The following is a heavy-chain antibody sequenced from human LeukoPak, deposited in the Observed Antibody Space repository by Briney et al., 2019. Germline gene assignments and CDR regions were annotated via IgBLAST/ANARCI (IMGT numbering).Heavy chain of an antibody. CDR3: ARGPLRYFDWSPHFDY. D-gene: IGHD3-9*01. V-gene: IGHV3-30*03. CDR2: ISNEGRNE. Sequence: GRSLRLSCAPSGFPFSTYAMHWVRQGPGKGLEWVALISNEGRNEYYADSVKGRFTISRDNAKNSLYLQMNSLRAEDTAVYYCARGPLRYFDWSPHFDYWGQGTLVTVSS. CDR1: GFPFSTYA. J-gene: IGHJ4*02.